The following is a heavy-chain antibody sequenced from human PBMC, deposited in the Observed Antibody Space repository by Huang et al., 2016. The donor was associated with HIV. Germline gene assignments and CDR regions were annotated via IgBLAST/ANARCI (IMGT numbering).Heavy chain of an antibody. CDR3: ARARPWWLSSDVDL. CDR1: GGSFSDFY. V-gene: IGHV4-34*02. J-gene: IGHJ5*02. CDR2: ISHSAEV. D-gene: IGHD2-15*01. Sequence: QDQLQQWGAGILKPSETLSITCAVYGGSFSDFYWRWIRQTPGEGLVWIGEISHSAEVNYSPPLSGRVIISVWTAKSQFSRTVKSGTADDSSMYYCARARPWWLSSDVDLWGQGSLFTVSS.